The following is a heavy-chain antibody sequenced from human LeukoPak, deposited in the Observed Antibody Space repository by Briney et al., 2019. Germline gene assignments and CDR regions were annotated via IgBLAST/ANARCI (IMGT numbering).Heavy chain of an antibody. Sequence: ASVKVSCKASGYTFTSYYMHWVRQAPGQGLEWMGIINPSGGSTSYAQKFQGRVTMTRDTSTSTVYMELSSLRSEDTAVYYCARASSRYSSGWYGGRHFDYWGQGTLVTVSS. V-gene: IGHV1-46*01. D-gene: IGHD6-19*01. CDR2: INPSGGST. J-gene: IGHJ4*02. CDR1: GYTFTSYY. CDR3: ARASSRYSSGWYGGRHFDY.